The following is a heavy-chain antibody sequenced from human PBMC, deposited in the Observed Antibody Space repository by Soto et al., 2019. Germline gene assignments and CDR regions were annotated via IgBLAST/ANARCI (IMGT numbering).Heavy chain of an antibody. D-gene: IGHD3-3*01. V-gene: IGHV1-8*01. CDR3: ARGSVFYYYDFWSGYYVAYYYYGMDV. J-gene: IGHJ6*02. CDR1: GYTFTSYD. Sequence: ASVKVSCKASGYTFTSYDINWVRQATGQGLQWMGWMNTNIGNTGYAQKFQGRVKMTRNTSISTAYMELRSLRSEDTAVYYCARGSVFYYYDFWSGYYVAYYYYGMDVWGQGTTVTVSS. CDR2: MNTNIGNT.